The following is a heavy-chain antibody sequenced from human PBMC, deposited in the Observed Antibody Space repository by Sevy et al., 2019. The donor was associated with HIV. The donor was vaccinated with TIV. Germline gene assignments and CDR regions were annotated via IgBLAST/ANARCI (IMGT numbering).Heavy chain of an antibody. V-gene: IGHV1-24*01. D-gene: IGHD3-22*01. CDR2: FDPEDGET. J-gene: IGHJ4*02. Sequence: ASVKVSCKVSGYTLSDLSMYWVRQAPGKGLEWMGGFDPEDGETIYAQKFQGRVTMTEDTSTDTAYMGLSSLSSEDTAVYYCATLEYFYDTSGYSSGDYWGQGTLVTVSS. CDR3: ATLEYFYDTSGYSSGDY. CDR1: GYTLSDLS.